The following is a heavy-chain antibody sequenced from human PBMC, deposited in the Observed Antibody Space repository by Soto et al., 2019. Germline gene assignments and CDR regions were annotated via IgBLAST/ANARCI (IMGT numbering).Heavy chain of an antibody. V-gene: IGHV1-18*01. D-gene: IGHD3-10*01. Sequence: GTSVKLSCEACRDRFVNCDIYWVQQAPKQKLRGIGWISTYTGNTNYAQKLQGRVTMPTDTSTSTAYMELRSLRSDDTAVYYCARGYYYGSGRPTPGGMVVWGQGTTVTVSS. J-gene: IGHJ6*02. CDR3: ARGYYYGSGRPTPGGMVV. CDR2: ISTYTGNT. CDR1: RDRFVNCD.